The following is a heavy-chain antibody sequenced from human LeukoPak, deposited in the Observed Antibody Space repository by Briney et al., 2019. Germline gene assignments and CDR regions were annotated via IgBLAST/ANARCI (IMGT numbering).Heavy chain of an antibody. CDR3: AADLSVVVAAKGSLDP. D-gene: IGHD2-15*01. CDR2: IVVGSGNT. J-gene: IGHJ5*02. CDR1: GFTFTSSA. V-gene: IGHV1-58*01. Sequence: SVKVSCKASGFTFTSSAVQWVRQARGQRLEWIGWIVVGSGNTNYAQKFQERVTITRDMSTSTAYMELSSLRSEDTAVYYCAADLSVVVAAKGSLDPWGQGTPVTVSS.